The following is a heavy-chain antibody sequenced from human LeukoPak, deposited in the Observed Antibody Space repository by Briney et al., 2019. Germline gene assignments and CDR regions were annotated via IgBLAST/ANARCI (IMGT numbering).Heavy chain of an antibody. CDR3: ARASGYYDSSGYLTYYIDY. V-gene: IGHV3-13*01. D-gene: IGHD3-22*01. CDR2: IGTAGDT. CDR1: GFTFSSYD. Sequence: GGSLRLSCAASGFTFSSYDMHWVRQATGKGLEWVSAIGTAGDTYYPGSVKGRFTISRENAKNSLYLQMNSLRAGDTAVYYCARASGYYDSSGYLTYYIDYWGQGTLVTVSS. J-gene: IGHJ4*02.